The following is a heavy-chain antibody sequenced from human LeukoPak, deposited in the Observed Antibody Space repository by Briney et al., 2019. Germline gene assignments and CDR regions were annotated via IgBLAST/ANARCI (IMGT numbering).Heavy chain of an antibody. Sequence: GGSLRLSCAASGFTLSTYNMKWVRQAPRKGLEWVSSISTSSSDIYYADSVKGRFTISRDNARNSLYLQMNSLRAEDTAVYYCARRAGAYSHPYDYWGQGTLVTVSS. J-gene: IGHJ4*02. V-gene: IGHV3-21*01. D-gene: IGHD4/OR15-4a*01. CDR3: ARRAGAYSHPYDY. CDR2: ISTSSSDI. CDR1: GFTLSTYN.